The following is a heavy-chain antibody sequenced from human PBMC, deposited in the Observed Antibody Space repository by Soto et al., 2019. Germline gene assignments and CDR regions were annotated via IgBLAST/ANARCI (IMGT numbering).Heavy chain of an antibody. CDR1: GGTFSSHS. Sequence: VQLMQSGAEVKQPGSSVKVSCKASGGTFSSHSINWVRQAPGQGLEWMGGIITLVGTANYAQNFQGRVTITADQSTSTADMELNSLRSDDTAVYYCAREVGYGDFSAALLDWGQGTLVTVSS. CDR2: IITLVGTA. D-gene: IGHD4-17*01. CDR3: AREVGYGDFSAALLD. V-gene: IGHV1-69*01. J-gene: IGHJ4*02.